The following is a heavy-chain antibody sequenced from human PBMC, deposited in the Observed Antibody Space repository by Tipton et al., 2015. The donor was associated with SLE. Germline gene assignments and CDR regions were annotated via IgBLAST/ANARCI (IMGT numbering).Heavy chain of an antibody. J-gene: IGHJ3*02. Sequence: GSLRLSCAASGFTFSDYYMTWVRQAPGKGLEWISSISGGGYNIFYADSVKGRFTVSRDNARDTLFLQVNSLRAEDTGVYYCARALMLYYDSYGLSIWGRGSMVTVSS. CDR2: ISGGGYNI. V-gene: IGHV3-11*04. CDR1: GFTFSDYY. D-gene: IGHD3-22*01. CDR3: ARALMLYYDSYGLSI.